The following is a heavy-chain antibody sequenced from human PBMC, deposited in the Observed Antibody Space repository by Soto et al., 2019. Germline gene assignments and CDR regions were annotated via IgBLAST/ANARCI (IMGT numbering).Heavy chain of an antibody. CDR2: IKEDGSEK. D-gene: IGHD3-16*01. CDR3: ASLGRHG. Sequence: PGGSLRLSYAASGFSFSDSWMDWVRQAPGKRPEWVANIKEDGSEKNYVDSVKCRFTISRDNAKNSLYLQMNSLRAEDTAVYYCASLGRHGWGQGTTVTVSS. CDR1: GFSFSDSW. V-gene: IGHV3-7*01. J-gene: IGHJ6*02.